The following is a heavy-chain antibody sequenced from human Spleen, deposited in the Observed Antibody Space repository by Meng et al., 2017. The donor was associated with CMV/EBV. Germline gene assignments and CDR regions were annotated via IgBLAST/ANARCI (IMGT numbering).Heavy chain of an antibody. CDR2: IYYSGST. V-gene: IGHV4-39*01. D-gene: IGHD6-19*01. Sequence: VSGGSISSSSYYWGWIRQPPGKGLEWIGSIYYSGSTYYNPSLKSRVTISVDTSKNQFSLELSSVTAADTAVYYCARHRSGWEGYFDYWGQGTLVTVSS. CDR3: ARHRSGWEGYFDY. J-gene: IGHJ4*02. CDR1: GGSISSSSYY.